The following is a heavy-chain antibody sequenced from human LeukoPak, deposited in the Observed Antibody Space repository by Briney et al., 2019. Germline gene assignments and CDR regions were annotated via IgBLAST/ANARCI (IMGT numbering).Heavy chain of an antibody. CDR1: GYTFTSYD. CDR2: MNPNSGNT. V-gene: IGHV1-8*01. D-gene: IGHD6-13*01. J-gene: IGHJ4*02. Sequence: ASVKVSCKASGYTFTSYDINWVRQATGQGLEWMGWMNPNSGNTGYAQKFQGRVTMTRNTSISTAYMELSSLRSEATAVYYCARLPSIAAAGDDYWGQGTLVTVSS. CDR3: ARLPSIAAAGDDY.